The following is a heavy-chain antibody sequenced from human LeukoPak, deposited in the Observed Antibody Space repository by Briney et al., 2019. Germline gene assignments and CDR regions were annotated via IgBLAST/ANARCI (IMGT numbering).Heavy chain of an antibody. CDR1: GYTFTGYY. D-gene: IGHD6-6*01. Sequence: ASVKVSCKTSGYTFTGYYIHWVRQAPGQGLEWMGWINPNSGDTNFAQSFQGRVTMTRDTSISTAYMELSSLRSDDTALYYCATGRASYTSSSALDCWGQGTLLTASA. CDR2: INPNSGDT. CDR3: ATGRASYTSSSALDC. V-gene: IGHV1-2*02. J-gene: IGHJ4*02.